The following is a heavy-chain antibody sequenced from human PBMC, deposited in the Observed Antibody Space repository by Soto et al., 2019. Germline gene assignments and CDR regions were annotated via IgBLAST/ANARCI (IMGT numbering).Heavy chain of an antibody. V-gene: IGHV4-34*01. CDR3: ASGIGIAAAGTGYYFDY. Sequence: SETLSLTCAVYGGSFSGYYWSWIRQPPGKGLEWIGEINHSGSTNYNPSLKSRVTISVDTSKNQFSLKLSSVTAADTAVYYCASGIGIAAAGTGYYFDYWGQGTLVTVSS. D-gene: IGHD6-13*01. CDR1: GGSFSGYY. J-gene: IGHJ4*02. CDR2: INHSGST.